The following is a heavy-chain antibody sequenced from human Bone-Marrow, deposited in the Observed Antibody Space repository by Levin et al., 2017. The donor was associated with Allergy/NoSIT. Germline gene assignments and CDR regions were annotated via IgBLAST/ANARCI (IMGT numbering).Heavy chain of an antibody. V-gene: IGHV3-30-3*01. J-gene: IGHJ3*02. CDR3: ARDSSGWYDAFDI. D-gene: IGHD6-19*01. CDR2: ISYDGSNK. Sequence: GESLKISCAASGFTFSSYAMHWVRQAPGKGLEWVAVISYDGSNKYYADSVKGRFTISRDNSKNTLYLQMNSLRAEDTAVYYCARDSSGWYDAFDIWGQGTMVTVSS. CDR1: GFTFSSYA.